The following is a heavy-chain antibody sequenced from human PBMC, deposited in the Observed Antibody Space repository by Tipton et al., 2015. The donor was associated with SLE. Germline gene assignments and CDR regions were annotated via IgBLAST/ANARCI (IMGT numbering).Heavy chain of an antibody. CDR3: ARAIRFTRAFDI. D-gene: IGHD4-17*01. V-gene: IGHV3-11*04. J-gene: IGHJ3*02. CDR1: GFTFSDYY. CDR2: ISSSGSTI. Sequence: SLRLSCAASGFTFSDYYMSWIRQAPGKGLEWVSYISSSGSTIYYADSVKGRFTISRDNAKNSLYLQMNSLRAEDTAVYYCARAIRFTRAFDIWCQVTMVTVSS.